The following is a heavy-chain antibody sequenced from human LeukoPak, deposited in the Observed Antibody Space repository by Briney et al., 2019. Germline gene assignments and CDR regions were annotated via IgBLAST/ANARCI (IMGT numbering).Heavy chain of an antibody. CDR2: INAGNGNT. J-gene: IGHJ4*02. CDR1: GYTFTSCA. CDR3: ARELYSGYDVPGH. D-gene: IGHD5-12*01. Sequence: ASVKVSCKASGYTFTSCAMQWVRQAPGQRLEWMGWINAGNGNTKYSQKFQDRVTITRDTSASTAYMELSSLRSDDTAVYYCARELYSGYDVPGHWGQGTLVTVSS. V-gene: IGHV1-3*01.